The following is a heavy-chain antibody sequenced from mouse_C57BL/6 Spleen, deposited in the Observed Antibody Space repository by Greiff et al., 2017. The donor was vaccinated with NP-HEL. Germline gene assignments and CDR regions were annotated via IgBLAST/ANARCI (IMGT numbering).Heavy chain of an antibody. J-gene: IGHJ1*03. Sequence: EVQLQQSGPELVKPGDSVKISCKASGYSFTGYFMNWVMQSHGKSLEWIGRINPYNGDTFYNQKFKGKATLTVDKSSSTAHMELRSLTSEDSAVYYGARQGYGSSYWYFDVWGTGTTVTVSS. V-gene: IGHV1-20*01. CDR3: ARQGYGSSYWYFDV. CDR2: INPYNGDT. D-gene: IGHD1-1*01. CDR1: GYSFTGYF.